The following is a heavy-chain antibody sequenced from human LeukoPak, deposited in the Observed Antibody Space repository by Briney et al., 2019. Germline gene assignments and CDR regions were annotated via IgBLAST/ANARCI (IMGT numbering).Heavy chain of an antibody. CDR3: AKAWGNIAAAGTYYFDY. J-gene: IGHJ4*02. V-gene: IGHV3-33*06. CDR1: GFSFSSYA. Sequence: GGSLRLSCAASGFSFSSYALHWVRQAPGKGLEWVAVVWYDGSKKYYADSVKGWFTISRDNSKNTLYLQMNSLRAEDTALYYCAKAWGNIAAAGTYYFDYWGQGTLVTVSS. D-gene: IGHD6-13*01. CDR2: VWYDGSKK.